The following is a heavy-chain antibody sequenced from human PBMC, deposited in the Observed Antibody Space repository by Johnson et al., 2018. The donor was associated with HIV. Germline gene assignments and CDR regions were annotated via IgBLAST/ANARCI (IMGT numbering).Heavy chain of an antibody. CDR1: GFTFSSYA. V-gene: IGHV3-30*04. J-gene: IGHJ3*01. D-gene: IGHD3-9*01. CDR2: ISYHGSNK. Sequence: QVQLVESGGGVVQPGRSLRLSCAASGFTFSSYAMHWVRQAPGKGLEWVAVISYHGSNKYYADSVKGRLTISRDDSKSSAYLQMNSLKNEDTAVYYCAGTWGYDILTGYSTRGAFDLWGQGTMVIVSS. CDR3: AGTWGYDILTGYSTRGAFDL.